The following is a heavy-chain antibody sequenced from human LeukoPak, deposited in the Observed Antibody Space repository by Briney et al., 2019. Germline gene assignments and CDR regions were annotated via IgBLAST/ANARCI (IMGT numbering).Heavy chain of an antibody. Sequence: KTSETLSLTCTVSGGSISSSSYYWGWIRQPPGKGLEWIGSIYYSGSTYYNPSLKSRVTISVDTSKNQFSLKLSSVTAADTAVYYCARVGRQWLVRHAFDIWGQGTMVTVSS. CDR3: ARVGRQWLVRHAFDI. D-gene: IGHD6-19*01. V-gene: IGHV4-39*07. CDR1: GGSISSSSYY. CDR2: IYYSGST. J-gene: IGHJ3*02.